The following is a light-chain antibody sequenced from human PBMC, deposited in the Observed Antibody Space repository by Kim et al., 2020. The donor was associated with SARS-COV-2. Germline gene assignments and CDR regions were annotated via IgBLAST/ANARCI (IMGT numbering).Light chain of an antibody. V-gene: IGKV3-20*01. J-gene: IGKJ2*01. CDR1: QRFSVHY. CDR2: GTA. Sequence: SPGERAPLSCSATQRFSVHYLAWYPHTLRQAPTLLIYGTALRATDIPDRFSGSGSGIDFTLTISRLEPEDFAVYYCHQYVSSPYTFGQGTKLEI. CDR3: HQYVSSPYT.